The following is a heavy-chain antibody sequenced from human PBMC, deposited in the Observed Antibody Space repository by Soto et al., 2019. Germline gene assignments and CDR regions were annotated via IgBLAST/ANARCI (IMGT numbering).Heavy chain of an antibody. D-gene: IGHD4-17*01. CDR2: IYYSGST. J-gene: IGHJ5*02. CDR3: ARESTVVLGWFDP. CDR1: GGYISSGGYY. Sequence: QVQLQESGPGLVKPSQTLSLTCTVSGGYISSGGYYWSWIRQHPGKGLEWIGYIYYSGSTYYNPSLKSRVTISVDTSKNQFSLKLSSVTAADTAVYYCARESTVVLGWFDPWGQGTLVTVSS. V-gene: IGHV4-31*03.